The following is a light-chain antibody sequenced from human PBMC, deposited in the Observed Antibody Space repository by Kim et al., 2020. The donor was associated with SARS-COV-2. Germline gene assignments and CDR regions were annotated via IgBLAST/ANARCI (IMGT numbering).Light chain of an antibody. CDR2: DVS. CDR1: SSDVGGYNY. Sequence: QSIPISCTGTSSDVGGYNYVASYQQHPGKTPKLMIYDVSNRPSGVFNRFSGSKSGNTASLTISGLQAEDEADYYCSSYTSSSTWVFGGGTQLTVL. J-gene: IGLJ3*02. CDR3: SSYTSSSTWV. V-gene: IGLV2-14*03.